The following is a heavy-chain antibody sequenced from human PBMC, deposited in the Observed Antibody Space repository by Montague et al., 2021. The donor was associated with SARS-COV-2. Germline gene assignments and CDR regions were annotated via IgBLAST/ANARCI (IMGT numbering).Heavy chain of an antibody. CDR1: GGSVSDYC. CDR2: INHSWST. D-gene: IGHD3-22*01. CDR3: ARGPRITMIVVVITDIWFDP. V-gene: IGHV4-34*01. J-gene: IGHJ5*02. Sequence: SETLSLTCAVYGGSVSDYCWSWIRQPPVKGLEWMGEINHSWSTNYNPSLKSRVTTSVDTSKNQFSLKLTSVTAADTAVYYCARGPRITMIVVVITDIWFDPWGQGTLVTVSS.